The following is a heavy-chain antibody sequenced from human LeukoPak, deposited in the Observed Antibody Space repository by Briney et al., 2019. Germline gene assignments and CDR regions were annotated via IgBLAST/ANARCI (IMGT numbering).Heavy chain of an antibody. D-gene: IGHD2-2*01. J-gene: IGHJ4*02. CDR2: IRYDGSNK. Sequence: GGALTVSCAASGCTFSSYGMHGVRQAPGKGLEGVAFIRYDGSNKYYADSVKGRFTISRDNSKNTLYLQTNSRRAEGTAVYYCAKEGGSTSPYFDYWGQGTLVTVSS. CDR1: GCTFSSYG. CDR3: AKEGGSTSPYFDY. V-gene: IGHV3-30*02.